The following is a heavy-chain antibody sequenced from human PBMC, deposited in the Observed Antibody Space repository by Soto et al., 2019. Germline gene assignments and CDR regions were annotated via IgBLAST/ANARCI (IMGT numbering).Heavy chain of an antibody. J-gene: IGHJ6*02. V-gene: IGHV1-2*02. CDR3: ARNMDYYYGPGSGNGHGV. CDR1: GYTFTAYY. D-gene: IGHD3-10*01. Sequence: QVQLVQSGAEVKEPGDSVRGSCEASGYTFTAYYIHWVRQAPGQGLEWMGWINPKFGDTTYAQDFQGRLTLTRDMSISTVDMDLSRLTSDDTAIYYCARNMDYYYGPGSGNGHGVWGQGTTVTVFS. CDR2: INPKFGDT.